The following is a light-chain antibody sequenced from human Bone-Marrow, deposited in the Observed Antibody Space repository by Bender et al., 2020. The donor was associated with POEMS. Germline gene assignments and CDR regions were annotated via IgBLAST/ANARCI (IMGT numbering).Light chain of an antibody. Sequence: QSALTQPPSASGSPGQSVTISCTGTSSDVGGYNYVSWYQQHPGKAPKLMIYEVSKRPSGVPDRFSGSKSGNTASLTVSGLQAEDEADYYCCASAGSSTLVFGGGTKVTVL. CDR2: EVS. CDR1: SSDVGGYNY. V-gene: IGLV2-8*01. CDR3: CASAGSSTLV. J-gene: IGLJ3*02.